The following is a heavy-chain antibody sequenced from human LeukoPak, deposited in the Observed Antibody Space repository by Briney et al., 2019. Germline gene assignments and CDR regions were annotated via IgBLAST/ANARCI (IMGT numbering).Heavy chain of an antibody. J-gene: IGHJ4*02. Sequence: GRSLRLSCAASGFTFSSYAMHWVRQAPGKGLEWVAVISYDGTNKYYADSVEGRFTISRDNSKNTLYLQMNSLRAEDTAVYYCARGHDYGNYWGQGTLVTVSS. V-gene: IGHV3-30-3*01. D-gene: IGHD4-17*01. CDR3: ARGHDYGNY. CDR1: GFTFSSYA. CDR2: ISYDGTNK.